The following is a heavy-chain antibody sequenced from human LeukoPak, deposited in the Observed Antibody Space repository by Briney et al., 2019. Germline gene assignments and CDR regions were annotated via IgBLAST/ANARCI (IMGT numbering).Heavy chain of an antibody. CDR3: ARDFPWAVAGSIN. CDR2: IKQDGSER. V-gene: IGHV3-7*01. Sequence: PGGSLRLSCAASGFPFSSSWMSWVSQAPGEGLEWVANIKQDGSERYYVDSVKGRFTISRDNAKNSLYLQMNSLRAEDTAVYYCARDFPWAVAGSINWGQGTLVTVSS. D-gene: IGHD6-19*01. CDR1: GFPFSSSW. J-gene: IGHJ4*02.